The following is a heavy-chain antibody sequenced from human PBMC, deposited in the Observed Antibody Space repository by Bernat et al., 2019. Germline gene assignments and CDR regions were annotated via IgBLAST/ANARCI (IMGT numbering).Heavy chain of an antibody. D-gene: IGHD2-15*01. CDR1: GFTFSSYG. V-gene: IGHV3-30*03. Sequence: QVQLVESGGGVVQPGRSLRLSCAASGFTFSSYGMHWVRQAPGKGLEWVAVISYDGSNKYYADSVKGRFTISRDNSKNTLYLQMNSLRAEDTAVYYCARAVAGTHWLDPWGQGTLVTVSS. J-gene: IGHJ5*02. CDR2: ISYDGSNK. CDR3: ARAVAGTHWLDP.